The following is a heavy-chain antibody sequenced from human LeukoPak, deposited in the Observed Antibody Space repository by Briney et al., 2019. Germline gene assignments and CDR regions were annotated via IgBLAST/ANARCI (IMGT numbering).Heavy chain of an antibody. CDR1: GFTFSTYT. V-gene: IGHV3-48*01. J-gene: IGHJ4*02. CDR3: ASLGY. CDR2: ISNSSNTI. D-gene: IGHD3-16*01. Sequence: PGGSLRLSCAASGFTFSTYTMNWVRQAPGKGLEWISYISNSSNTIYYADSVKGRFTISRDNAKNSLFLQMNSLRVEDTAVYYCASLGYWGQGTLVTVSS.